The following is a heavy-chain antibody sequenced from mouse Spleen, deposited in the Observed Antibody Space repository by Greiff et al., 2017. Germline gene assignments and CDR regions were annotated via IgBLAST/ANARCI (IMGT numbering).Heavy chain of an antibody. CDR2: INPSNGGT. D-gene: IGHD1-2*01. Sequence: VQLQESGAELVKPGASVKLSCKASGYTFTSYYMYWVKQRPGQGLEWIGEINPSNGGTNFNEKFKSKATLTVDKSSSTAYMQLSSLTSEDSAVYYCTRSDYGYGFAYWGQGTLVTVSA. CDR3: TRSDYGYGFAY. V-gene: IGHV1S81*02. J-gene: IGHJ3*01. CDR1: GYTFTSYY.